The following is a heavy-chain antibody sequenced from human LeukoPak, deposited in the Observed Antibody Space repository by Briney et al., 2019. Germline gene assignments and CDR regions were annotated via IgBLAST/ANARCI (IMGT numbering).Heavy chain of an antibody. CDR1: GGSISSYY. D-gene: IGHD3-22*01. CDR3: ARLVRYHDSSGHLYYFDY. V-gene: IGHV4-59*01. CDR2: ISYSGST. Sequence: PSETLSLTCTVSGGSISSYYWSWIRQPPGKGLEWIGYISYSGSTNYNPSLKSRVTISVDTSKNQFSLKLNSVTAADTAVYYCARLVRYHDSSGHLYYFDYWGQGTLVTVSS. J-gene: IGHJ4*02.